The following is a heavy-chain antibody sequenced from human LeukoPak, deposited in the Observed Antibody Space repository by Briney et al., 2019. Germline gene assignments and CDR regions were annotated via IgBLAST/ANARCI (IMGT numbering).Heavy chain of an antibody. Sequence: SQTLSLTCAVSGGSISSGGYSWSWIRQPPGKGLEWIGYIYYSGSTNYNPSLKSRVTISVDTSKNQFSLKLSSVTAADTAVYYCAGSYSSGCYYWGQGTLVTVSS. D-gene: IGHD6-19*01. CDR3: AGSYSSGCYY. V-gene: IGHV4-30-4*07. CDR2: IYYSGST. J-gene: IGHJ4*02. CDR1: GGSISSGGYS.